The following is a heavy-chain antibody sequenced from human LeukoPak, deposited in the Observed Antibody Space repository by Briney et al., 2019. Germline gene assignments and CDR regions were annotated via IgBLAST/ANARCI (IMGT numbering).Heavy chain of an antibody. CDR2: MNPNSGNT. CDR1: GYTFTSYD. D-gene: IGHD3-10*01. Sequence: ASVKVSCKASGYTFTSYDINWVRQATGQGLEGMGWMNPNSGNTGYAQKFQGRVTITRNTSISTAYMELSSLRSEDTAVYYCARGAGYYYGSGSHDYWGQGTLVTVSS. CDR3: ARGAGYYYGSGSHDY. J-gene: IGHJ4*02. V-gene: IGHV1-8*03.